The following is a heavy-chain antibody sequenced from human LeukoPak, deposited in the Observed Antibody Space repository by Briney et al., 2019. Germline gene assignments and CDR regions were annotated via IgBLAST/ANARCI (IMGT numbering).Heavy chain of an antibody. V-gene: IGHV4-59*08. CDR3: ARLPYGSGTLFDY. Sequence: SETLSLTCTVSGGSISSYYWSWIRQPPGKGLEWIGYIYYSGSTNYNPSLKSRVTISVDTSKNQFSLKLSSVTAADTAVYYCARLPYGSGTLFDYWGQGTLVTVSS. J-gene: IGHJ4*02. CDR2: IYYSGST. CDR1: GGSISSYY. D-gene: IGHD3-10*01.